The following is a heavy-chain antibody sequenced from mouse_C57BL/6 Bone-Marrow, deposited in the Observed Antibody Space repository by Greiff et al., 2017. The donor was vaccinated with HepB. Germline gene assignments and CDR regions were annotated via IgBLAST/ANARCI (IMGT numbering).Heavy chain of an antibody. J-gene: IGHJ1*03. CDR3: ARSHYYGSSSYWYFDV. CDR2: IYPGDGDT. Sequence: VQLQQSGPELVKPGASVKISCKASGYAFSSSWMNWVKQRPGKGLEWIGRIYPGDGDTNYNGKFKGKATLTADKSSSTAYMQLSSLTSEDSAVYFCARSHYYGSSSYWYFDVWGTGTTVTVSS. V-gene: IGHV1-82*01. D-gene: IGHD1-1*01. CDR1: GYAFSSSW.